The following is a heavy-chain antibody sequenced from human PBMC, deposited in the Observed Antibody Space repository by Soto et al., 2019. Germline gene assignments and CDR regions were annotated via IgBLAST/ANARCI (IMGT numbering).Heavy chain of an antibody. CDR1: GFTFSSYG. V-gene: IGHV3-21*01. CDR2: ISSSSSYI. D-gene: IGHD6-19*01. Sequence: EVQLVESGGGLVKPGGSLRLSCAASGFTFSSYGMNWVRQAPGKGLEWVSSISSSSSYIYYADSVKGRFTISRDNAKNSLYLQMNSLRAEDTAVYYCARGRMSSGWYNPFDYWGQGTLVTVSS. J-gene: IGHJ4*02. CDR3: ARGRMSSGWYNPFDY.